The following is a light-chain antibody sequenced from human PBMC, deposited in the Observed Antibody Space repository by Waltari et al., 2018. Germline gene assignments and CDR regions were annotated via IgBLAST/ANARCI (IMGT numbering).Light chain of an antibody. CDR2: DVS. CDR1: RSDVGGYNY. V-gene: IGLV2-14*01. CDR3: SSYTSSRV. Sequence: QSALTQPASVSGSPGQSITLSCTGTRSDVGGYNYVSWYQQHPGKAPKLMIYDVSKRPSGVSNRFSGSKSGNTASLTISGLQAEDEADYYCSSYTSSRVFGGGTKLTVL. J-gene: IGLJ3*02.